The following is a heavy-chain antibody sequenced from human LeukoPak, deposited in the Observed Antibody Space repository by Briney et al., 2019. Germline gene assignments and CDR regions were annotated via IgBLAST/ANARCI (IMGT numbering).Heavy chain of an antibody. J-gene: IGHJ5*02. CDR2: IYYSGST. V-gene: IGHV4-59*01. CDR3: ARGGVAAWFDP. D-gene: IGHD6-13*01. CDR1: GGSISSYY. Sequence: SETLSLTCTVSGGSISSYYWSWIRQPPGKGLEWIGYIYYSGSTNYNPSLKSRVTISVDTSKNQFTLKLSSVTAADTAVYYCARGGVAAWFDPWGQGTLVTVSS.